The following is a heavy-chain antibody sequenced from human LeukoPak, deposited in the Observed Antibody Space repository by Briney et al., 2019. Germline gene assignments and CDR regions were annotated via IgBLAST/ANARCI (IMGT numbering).Heavy chain of an antibody. CDR1: GFTFSGSA. V-gene: IGHV3-73*01. CDR2: IDKKDKGYATAT. J-gene: IGHJ6*02. Sequence: PSGGSLKLSCAASGFTFSGSAIHWVRQSSGKGLEWVGQIDKKDKGYATATAYAASVKGRFTISRDDSINTAYLQMNSLRVEDTAVYYCARDWDGKWGKDVWGQGTTVTVSS. D-gene: IGHD5-24*01. CDR3: ARDWDGKWGKDV.